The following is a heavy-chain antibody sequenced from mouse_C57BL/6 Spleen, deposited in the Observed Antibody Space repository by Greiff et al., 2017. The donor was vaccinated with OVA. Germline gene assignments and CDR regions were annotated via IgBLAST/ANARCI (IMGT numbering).Heavy chain of an antibody. V-gene: IGHV1-82*01. CDR1: GYAFSSSW. J-gene: IGHJ2*01. Sequence: QVQLQQSGPELVKPGASVKISCKASGYAFSSSWMNWVKQRPGTGLEWIGRIYPGDGDTNYNGKFKGKATLTADKSSSTAYMQLSSLTSEDSAVYFCANDYYYFDYWGQGTTLTVSS. D-gene: IGHD1-1*01. CDR2: IYPGDGDT. CDR3: ANDYYYFDY.